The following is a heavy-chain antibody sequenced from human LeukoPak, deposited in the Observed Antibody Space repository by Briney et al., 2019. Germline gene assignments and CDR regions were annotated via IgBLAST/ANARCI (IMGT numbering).Heavy chain of an antibody. CDR1: GYTVTYYH. J-gene: IGHJ5*02. CDR2: INPYSSDN. Sequence: ASVKVSCTPAGYTVTYYHIQWVRQAPGQGLEWMGWINPYSSDNNYAPEFQGRVTMTRDTSIATAFMELSSLTSDDTAVYYCARGRTDYDTNCFDPWGQGTLVTVSS. V-gene: IGHV1-2*02. D-gene: IGHD4-17*01. CDR3: ARGRTDYDTNCFDP.